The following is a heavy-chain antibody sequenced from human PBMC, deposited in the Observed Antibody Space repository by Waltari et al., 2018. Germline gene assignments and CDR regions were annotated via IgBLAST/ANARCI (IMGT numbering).Heavy chain of an antibody. CDR2: ISGSGGST. CDR3: AKDEGDFWSGYYTVYYFDY. CDR1: GFTFSSYA. V-gene: IGHV3-23*01. D-gene: IGHD3-3*01. Sequence: GGSLRLSCAASGFTFSSYAMSWVRQAPGKGLEWVSAISGSGGSTYYADSVKGRFTISRDNSKNTLYLQMNSLRAEDTAVYYCAKDEGDFWSGYYTVYYFDYWGQGTLVTVSS. J-gene: IGHJ4*02.